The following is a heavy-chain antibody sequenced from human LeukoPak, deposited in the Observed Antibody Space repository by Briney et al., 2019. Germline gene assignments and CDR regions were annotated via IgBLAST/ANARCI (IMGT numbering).Heavy chain of an antibody. V-gene: IGHV3-21*04. CDR3: ARLTLPFPGIAAAGHFDY. Sequence: GGSLRLSCAASEFTFGHYSMNWVRQAPGKGLGWVSSISSSSSYIYYTDSVKGRFTISRDNAKNSLYLQMDSLRAEDTALYYCARLTLPFPGIAAAGHFDYWGQGTLVTVSS. D-gene: IGHD6-13*01. CDR2: ISSSSSYI. CDR1: EFTFGHYS. J-gene: IGHJ4*02.